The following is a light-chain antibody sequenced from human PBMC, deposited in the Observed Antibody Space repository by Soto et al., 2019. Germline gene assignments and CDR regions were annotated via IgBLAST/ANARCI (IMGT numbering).Light chain of an antibody. CDR3: AAWDDSLNGWV. CDR1: SSNIGSNT. CDR2: SNN. J-gene: IGLJ3*02. V-gene: IGLV1-44*01. Sequence: QYVLTQPPSASGTPGQRVTISCSGSSSNIGSNTVNWYQQLPGTAPKLLIYSNNQRPSGVPDRFSGSKSGTSASLAISGLQSEDEDDYYCAAWDDSLNGWVFGGGTNLTVL.